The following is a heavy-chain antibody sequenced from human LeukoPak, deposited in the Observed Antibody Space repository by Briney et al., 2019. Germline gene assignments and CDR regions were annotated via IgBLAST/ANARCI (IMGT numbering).Heavy chain of an antibody. CDR3: ARLHSSRAEEFDP. V-gene: IGHV4-59*01. CDR1: GGSISGYY. CDR2: IYYTGIT. Sequence: PSETLSLTCTASGGSISGYYWSWIRQSPGKGLEWIGYIYYTGITAYNPSLGSRATISVDRSNNQFSLRLTSVTAADTAVYYCARLHSSRAEEFDPWGQGTLVTVSS. J-gene: IGHJ5*02.